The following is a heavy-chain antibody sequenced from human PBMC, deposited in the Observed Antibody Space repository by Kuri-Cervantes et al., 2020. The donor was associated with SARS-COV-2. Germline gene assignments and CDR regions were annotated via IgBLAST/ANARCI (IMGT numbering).Heavy chain of an antibody. Sequence: ASVKVSCKASGYTFTGYYMHWGRQAPGQGLEWMGWISAYNGNTNYAQKLQGRVTMTTDTSTSTAYMELRSLRSDDTAVYYCARDGRSYYDILTGYSISYYFDHWGQGALVTVSS. V-gene: IGHV1-18*04. CDR1: GYTFTGYY. CDR3: ARDGRSYYDILTGYSISYYFDH. CDR2: ISAYNGNT. J-gene: IGHJ4*02. D-gene: IGHD3-9*01.